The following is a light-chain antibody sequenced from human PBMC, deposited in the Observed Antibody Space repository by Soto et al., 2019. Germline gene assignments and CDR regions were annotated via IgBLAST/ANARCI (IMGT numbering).Light chain of an antibody. CDR2: KAS. J-gene: IGKJ4*01. CDR1: QNIGDW. V-gene: IGKV1-5*03. CDR3: QQYNDLST. Sequence: DIQMTQSPSTLSASVGDRVTIACRASQNIGDWLAWYQQKPGKAPNLLIYKASTLESGVPSRFSGSGSGTEFPLAISSLQHEDFATYSCQQYNDLSTFGGGTKVEI.